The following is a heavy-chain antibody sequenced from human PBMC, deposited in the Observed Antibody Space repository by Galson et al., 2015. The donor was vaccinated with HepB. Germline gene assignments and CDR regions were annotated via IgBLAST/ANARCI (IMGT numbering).Heavy chain of an antibody. Sequence: SVKVSCKASGYTFTSYGISWVRQAPGQGLEWMGWISAYNGNTNYAQKLQGRVTMTTDTSTSTAYMELRSLRSDDTAVYYCARDQVGGIQLWFGPLDVWGKGATVTVSP. CDR2: ISAYNGNT. V-gene: IGHV1-18*01. D-gene: IGHD5-18*01. CDR1: GYTFTSYG. J-gene: IGHJ6*04. CDR3: ARDQVGGIQLWFGPLDV.